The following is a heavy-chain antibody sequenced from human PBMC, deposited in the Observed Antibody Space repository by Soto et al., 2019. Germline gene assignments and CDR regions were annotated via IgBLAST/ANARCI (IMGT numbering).Heavy chain of an antibody. V-gene: IGHV3-23*01. Sequence: PGGSLRLSCAASGFTFSSYAMSWVRQAPGKGLEWVSAISGSGGSTYYADSVKGRFTISRDNSKNTLYLQMNSLKTEDTAVYYCTTDLKYYDFWSGYPYDYWGQGTLVTVSS. CDR3: TTDLKYYDFWSGYPYDY. CDR1: GFTFSSYA. J-gene: IGHJ4*02. CDR2: ISGSGGST. D-gene: IGHD3-3*01.